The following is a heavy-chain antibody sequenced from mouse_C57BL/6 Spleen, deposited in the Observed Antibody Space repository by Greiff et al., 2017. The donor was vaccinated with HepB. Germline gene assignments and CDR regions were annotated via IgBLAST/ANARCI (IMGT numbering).Heavy chain of an antibody. CDR2: INPSNGGT. J-gene: IGHJ1*03. CDR3: ASGDPYGNYAYFDV. V-gene: IGHV1-53*01. Sequence: QVQLQQPGPELVKPGASVKLSCKASGYTFTSYWMHWVKQRPGQGLEWIGNINPSNGGTNYNEKFKSKATLTVDKSSSTAYMQLSSLTSEDSAVYYCASGDPYGNYAYFDVWGTGTTVTVSS. CDR1: GYTFTSYW. D-gene: IGHD2-1*01.